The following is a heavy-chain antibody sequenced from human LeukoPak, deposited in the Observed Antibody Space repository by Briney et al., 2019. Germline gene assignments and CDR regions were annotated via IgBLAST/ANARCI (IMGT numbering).Heavy chain of an antibody. CDR2: LSYDGANK. CDR1: AFTISSYG. D-gene: IGHD6-19*01. J-gene: IGHJ4*02. Sequence: PGRSLSLSSAASAFTISSYGMHWLRQAPGQGWKGVTMLSYDGANKDYTDSVKGRFTISRDNSKTTLYLEMNSPRAEDTAVYYCAKDYYSRYNSCWTIDYWGQGTLVTVSS. V-gene: IGHV3-30*18. CDR3: AKDYYSRYNSCWTIDY.